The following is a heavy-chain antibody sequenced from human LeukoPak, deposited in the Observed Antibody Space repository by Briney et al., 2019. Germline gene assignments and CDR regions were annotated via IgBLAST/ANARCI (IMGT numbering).Heavy chain of an antibody. CDR3: ARDSDSSGHYYMDYFDY. CDR1: GFTFTSYA. D-gene: IGHD3-22*01. J-gene: IGHJ4*02. V-gene: IGHV3-21*01. Sequence: GGPLRLSCAASGFTFTSYAMNWVRQAPGKGLEWVSSISSSSRDINYADSVKGRFTISRDNAWNSLYLQMNSLRAEDTAVYYCARDSDSSGHYYMDYFDYWGQGALVTVSS. CDR2: ISSSSRDI.